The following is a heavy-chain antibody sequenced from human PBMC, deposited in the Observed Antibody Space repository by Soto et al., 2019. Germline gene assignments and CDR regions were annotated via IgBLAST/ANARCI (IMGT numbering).Heavy chain of an antibody. V-gene: IGHV3-7*01. CDR3: ARLWSPTTGNVFDI. Sequence: GGSLRLSCAASGFTFSSYWMSWVRQAPGKGLEWVANIKQDGSEKYYVDSVKGRFTISRDNAKNSLYLQMNSLRAEDTAVYYCARLWSPTTGNVFDIWGQGTMVTVSS. CDR1: GFTFSSYW. D-gene: IGHD2-21*01. J-gene: IGHJ3*02. CDR2: IKQDGSEK.